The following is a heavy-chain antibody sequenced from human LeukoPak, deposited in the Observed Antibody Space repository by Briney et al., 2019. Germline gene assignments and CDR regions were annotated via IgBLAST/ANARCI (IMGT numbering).Heavy chain of an antibody. Sequence: GGSLRLSCAASGFTFSDYYMSWIRQAPGKGLEWVSYISSSGSTIYYADSVKGRFTISRDNAKNSLHLQMNSLRAEDTAVYYCARAAMTTTWDYWGQGTLVTVSS. V-gene: IGHV3-11*04. D-gene: IGHD1-26*01. J-gene: IGHJ4*02. CDR3: ARAAMTTTWDY. CDR1: GFTFSDYY. CDR2: ISSSGSTI.